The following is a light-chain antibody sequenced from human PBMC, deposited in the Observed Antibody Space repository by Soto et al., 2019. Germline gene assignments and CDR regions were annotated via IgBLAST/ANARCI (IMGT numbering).Light chain of an antibody. V-gene: IGKV1-9*01. CDR1: QGISSY. CDR2: AAS. Sequence: DIQLTQSPSFLSASVGDRVTITCRASQGISSYLAWYQQKPGKAPKLLMYAASTLQSGVPSRFSGSGYGTEFTLTISSLQPEYFATYYCQHLNSYPPMYTFGQGNKLEIK. J-gene: IGKJ2*01. CDR3: QHLNSYPPMYT.